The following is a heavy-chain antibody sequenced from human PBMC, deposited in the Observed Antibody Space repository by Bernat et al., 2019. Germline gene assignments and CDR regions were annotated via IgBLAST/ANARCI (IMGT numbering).Heavy chain of an antibody. D-gene: IGHD2/OR15-2a*01. Sequence: EVQLVESGGGLVQPGGSLRLSCSASGFTFDDFAFHWVRQAPGTGLQYVSGISSSGDNSSYADSVKGRFTISRDNSRNTLYLEMSSLRTEDTAVYFCVKDEYNIGQDALDIWGQGTMVTVSS. CDR3: VKDEYNIGQDALDI. CDR2: ISSSGDNS. CDR1: GFTFDDFA. J-gene: IGHJ3*02. V-gene: IGHV3-64D*06.